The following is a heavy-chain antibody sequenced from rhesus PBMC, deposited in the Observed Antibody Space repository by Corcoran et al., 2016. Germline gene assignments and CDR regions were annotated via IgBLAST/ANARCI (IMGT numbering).Heavy chain of an antibody. CDR1: GGSISSNY. D-gene: IGHD6-43*01. V-gene: IGHV4-173*01. CDR3: VRSAAAARNVLDV. CDR2: ISGSGGRT. J-gene: IGHJ5-2*02. Sequence: QLQLQESGPGLVEPSETLSLTCAVSGGSISSNYWSWIRQPPGQGREWIGRISGSGGRTAYNPTLKRRVTMSTDTSKNQFSLKLPAVTAADTAVYYCVRSAAAARNVLDVWGRGLLVTVSS.